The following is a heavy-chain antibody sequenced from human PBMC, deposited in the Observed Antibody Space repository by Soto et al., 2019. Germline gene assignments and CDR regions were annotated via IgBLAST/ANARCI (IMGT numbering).Heavy chain of an antibody. CDR1: GYSFTSYW. J-gene: IGHJ3*02. Sequence: VGSLKISCNGSGYSFTSYWIGWVRQMPGKGLEWTGIIYPGDSDTRYSPSFQGQVTISADKSISTAYLQWSSLKASDTAMYYCANRLDDAFDIWGQGTMVTVSS. CDR2: IYPGDSDT. V-gene: IGHV5-51*01. CDR3: ANRLDDAFDI.